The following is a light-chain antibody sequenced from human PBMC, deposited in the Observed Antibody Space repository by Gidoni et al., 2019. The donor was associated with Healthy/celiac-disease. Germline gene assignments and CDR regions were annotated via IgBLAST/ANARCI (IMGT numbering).Light chain of an antibody. Sequence: QSAPTQPAPVSGSPGQSITISCTGTSSDVGGYNYVAWYHQNPGKPPNLMIYDVTNRPSGVSNRFSGSKSGNTASLTISGLQPEDEADYYCISDRSSSSYVFGTGTKVTVL. J-gene: IGLJ1*01. V-gene: IGLV2-14*01. CDR3: ISDRSSSSYV. CDR2: DVT. CDR1: SSDVGGYNY.